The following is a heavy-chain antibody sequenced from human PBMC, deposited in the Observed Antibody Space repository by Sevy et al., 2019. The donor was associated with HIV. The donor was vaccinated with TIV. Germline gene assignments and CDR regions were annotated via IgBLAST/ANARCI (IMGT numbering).Heavy chain of an antibody. V-gene: IGHV3-23*01. CDR2: ISGSGGST. CDR3: AKPKWTTVTTTSYDY. J-gene: IGHJ4*02. D-gene: IGHD4-17*01. Sequence: GGSLRLSCAASGFTFSSYAMSWVRQAPGKGLEWVSAISGSGGSTYYADSVKGRFTISRDNSKNTLYLQMNSLRAEDMAVYYCAKPKWTTVTTTSYDYWGQGTLVTVSS. CDR1: GFTFSSYA.